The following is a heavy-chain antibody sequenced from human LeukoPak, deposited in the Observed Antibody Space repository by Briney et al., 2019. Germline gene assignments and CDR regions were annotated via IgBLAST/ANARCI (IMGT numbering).Heavy chain of an antibody. CDR1: GFTVSSNY. CDR3: ARSYSKHLFGMDV. V-gene: IGHV3-66*01. J-gene: IGHJ6*02. Sequence: PGGSLRLSCVASGFTVSSNYMSWVRQAPGKGLEWVSVIYSGGSTYYADSVKGRVAISRDNSKNTVFLQMNSVRAEDTAVYYCARSYSKHLFGMDVWGQGTTVTVSS. D-gene: IGHD4-11*01. CDR2: IYSGGST.